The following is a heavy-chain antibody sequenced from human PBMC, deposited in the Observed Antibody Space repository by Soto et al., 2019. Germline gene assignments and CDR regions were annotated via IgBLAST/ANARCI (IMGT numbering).Heavy chain of an antibody. V-gene: IGHV2-5*02. D-gene: IGHD3-10*01. CDR1: GFSLSTTGMG. J-gene: IGHJ4*02. Sequence: QITLKESGPTLVKPTQTLTLTCTFSGFSLSTTGMGVAWIRQPPGKALEWLALLYWDDDKTYSPSLRSRLTAPKHTSKYQAVHTMTNIDLVDTATYDCAHGRGKGDVDYWGRGTLVTVSS. CDR2: LYWDDDK. CDR3: AHGRGKGDVDY.